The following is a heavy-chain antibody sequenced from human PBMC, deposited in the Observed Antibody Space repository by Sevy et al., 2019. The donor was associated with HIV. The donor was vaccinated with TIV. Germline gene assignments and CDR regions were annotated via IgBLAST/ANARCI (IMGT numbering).Heavy chain of an antibody. V-gene: IGHV3-30*02. Sequence: EGSLRLSCVASGFTFSNNGMHWVRQAPGKELEWVAFINSDGTNQYYRDSVKGRFTISRDNAKKTLYLQLNSLRPEDTAMYFCISRDYGDSIDYWGQGTPVTISS. CDR3: ISRDYGDSIDY. D-gene: IGHD4-17*01. CDR1: GFTFSNNG. CDR2: INSDGTNQ. J-gene: IGHJ4*02.